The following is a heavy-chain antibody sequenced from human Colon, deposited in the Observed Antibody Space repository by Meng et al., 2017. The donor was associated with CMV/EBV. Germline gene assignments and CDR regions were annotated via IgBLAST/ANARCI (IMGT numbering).Heavy chain of an antibody. J-gene: IGHJ4*02. D-gene: IGHD3-16*01. V-gene: IGHV3-48*04. CDR1: GFTFSSYS. CDR3: ARGKELLRAIFDL. Sequence: GESLKISCAASGFTFSSYSMNWVRQAPGKGLEWVAYISSSGDTTYYADSVKGRFTISRDNAENSLYLQMNSLRVEDTAIYYCARGKELLRAIFDLWGQGTVVTVSS. CDR2: ISSSGDTT.